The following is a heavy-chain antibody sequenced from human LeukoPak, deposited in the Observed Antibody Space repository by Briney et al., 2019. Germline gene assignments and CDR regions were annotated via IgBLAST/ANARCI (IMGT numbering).Heavy chain of an antibody. CDR2: VIPILGTT. CDR1: GTTFSRSA. CDR3: ARDDGSATLGFDS. D-gene: IGHD1-26*01. Sequence: GASVKVSCKASGTTFSRSAISWVRQAPGQGLEWMGGVIPILGTTNYAQKFQDRVPITTDESTSTAFMEVSSLRSVDTAVYYCARDDGSATLGFDSWGQGTLVTVSS. J-gene: IGHJ4*02. V-gene: IGHV1-69*05.